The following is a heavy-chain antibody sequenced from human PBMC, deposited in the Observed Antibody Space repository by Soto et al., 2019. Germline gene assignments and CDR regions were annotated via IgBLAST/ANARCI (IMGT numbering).Heavy chain of an antibody. CDR3: ATVVRGVILMMSAFAI. CDR1: GFTFSSYA. D-gene: IGHD3-10*01. J-gene: IGHJ3*02. Sequence: PGVSLRLSCAASGFTFSSYAMSWVRQAPGKGLEWVSAISGSGGSTYYADSVKGRFTISRDNSKNTLYLQMNSLRAEDTAVYYCATVVRGVILMMSAFAIWGQGTMVPVS. CDR2: ISGSGGST. V-gene: IGHV3-23*01.